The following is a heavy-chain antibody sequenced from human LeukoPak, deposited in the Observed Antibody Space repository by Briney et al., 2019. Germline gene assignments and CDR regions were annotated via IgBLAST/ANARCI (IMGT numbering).Heavy chain of an antibody. D-gene: IGHD6-19*01. CDR2: INPSGGST. CDR1: GYTFTSYY. Sequence: ASVKASCKASGYTFTSYYMHWVRQAPGQGLEWMGIINPSGGSTSYAQKFQGRVTMTRDTSTSTVYMELSSLRSEDTAVYYCARGPPPRYSSGWYGWYFDLWGRGTLVTVSS. CDR3: ARGPPPRYSSGWYGWYFDL. V-gene: IGHV1-46*01. J-gene: IGHJ2*01.